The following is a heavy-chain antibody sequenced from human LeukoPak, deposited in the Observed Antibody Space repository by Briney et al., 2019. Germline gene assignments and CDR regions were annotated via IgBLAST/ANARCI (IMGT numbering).Heavy chain of an antibody. CDR1: GGTFSSYA. D-gene: IGHD6-13*01. J-gene: IGHJ4*02. CDR3: ATGRWNSSSWGDY. Sequence: SVKVSCKASGGTFSSYAISWVRQAPGQGLEWMGGIIPIFGTANYTQKFQGRVTITADESTSTAYMELSSLRSEDTAVYYCATGRWNSSSWGDYWGQGTLVTVSS. V-gene: IGHV1-69*13. CDR2: IIPIFGTA.